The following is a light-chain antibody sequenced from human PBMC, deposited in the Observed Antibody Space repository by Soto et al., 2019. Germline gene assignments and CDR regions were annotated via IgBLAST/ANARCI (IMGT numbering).Light chain of an antibody. V-gene: IGLV1-40*01. CDR3: QSFDSGLSGVV. J-gene: IGLJ2*01. CDR2: GNN. Sequence: QTVVTQPPSVSGAPRQRVTISCTGSSSNIGAGYDVHWYQQFSGSAPKLLIYGNNNRASGVPDRFSGSRSGTSASLAITGLQADDEGDYYCQSFDSGLSGVVYGGGTQLTV. CDR1: SSNIGAGYD.